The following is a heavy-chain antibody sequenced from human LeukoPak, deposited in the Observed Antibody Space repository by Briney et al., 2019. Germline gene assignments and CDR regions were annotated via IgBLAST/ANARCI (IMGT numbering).Heavy chain of an antibody. CDR1: GGSFSGYY. Sequence: PSETLSLTCAVYGGSFSGYYWTWIRQPPGKGLEWVGEINHSGSTNYNPSLKSRVTISVDTSKNQFSLKLRSVTAADTAVYYCARRGRAFDYWGQGTLVTVSS. J-gene: IGHJ4*02. D-gene: IGHD3-16*01. CDR2: INHSGST. V-gene: IGHV4-34*01. CDR3: ARRGRAFDY.